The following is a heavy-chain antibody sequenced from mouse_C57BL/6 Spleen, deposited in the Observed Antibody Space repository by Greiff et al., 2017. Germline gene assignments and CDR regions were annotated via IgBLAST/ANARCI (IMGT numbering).Heavy chain of an antibody. J-gene: IGHJ2*01. CDR2: INPNNGGT. D-gene: IGHD1-1*01. Sequence: EVQLQQSGPELVKPGASVKISCKASGYTFTDYYMNWVKQSHGKSLEWIGAINPNNGGTSYNQKFKGKATLTVDKSSSTAYMELRSLTSEDSAVXYCALYYYGSSPFDYWGQGTTLTVSS. V-gene: IGHV1-26*01. CDR3: ALYYYGSSPFDY. CDR1: GYTFTDYY.